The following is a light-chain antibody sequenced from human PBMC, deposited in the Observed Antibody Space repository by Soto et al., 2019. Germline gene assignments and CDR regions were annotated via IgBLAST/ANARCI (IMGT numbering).Light chain of an antibody. CDR1: QSVSRSY. CDR3: QQYGSSLYT. V-gene: IGKV3-20*01. CDR2: GAS. Sequence: EIVMTQSPGTLSLSPGERATLSCRASQSVSRSYLAWYQQKPGQAPRLLIYGASSRDTGIPDRFSGSGSGTHFALTISRLEPGDFAVYYCQQYGSSLYTLGQGNKLEI. J-gene: IGKJ2*01.